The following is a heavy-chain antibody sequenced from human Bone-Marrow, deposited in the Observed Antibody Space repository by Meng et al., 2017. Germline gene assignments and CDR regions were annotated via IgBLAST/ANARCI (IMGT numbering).Heavy chain of an antibody. D-gene: IGHD2-15*01. CDR2: IYYNGNS. J-gene: IGHJ4*02. CDR3: ARGGWFPNVYFDY. CDR1: GGSIGSRDQH. Sequence: QLQLQESGSGLVKPSQTLSLTCPFSGGSIGSRDQHWSWIRQPPGKGLEWIGYIYYNGNSYDNPSLSSRLTISVDTSKNQFSLKLSSVTAADTAVYFCARGGWFPNVYFDYWGQGTLVTVSS. V-gene: IGHV4-30-4*01.